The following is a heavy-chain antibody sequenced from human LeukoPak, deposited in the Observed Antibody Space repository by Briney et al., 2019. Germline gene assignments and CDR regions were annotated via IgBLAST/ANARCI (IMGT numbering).Heavy chain of an antibody. D-gene: IGHD6-19*01. CDR2: INSDGSST. CDR1: GFTFSSHW. CDR3: ARDGQQWLTDY. Sequence: PGGSLRLSCAASGFTFSSHWMHWVRQAPGKGLVWVSRINSDGSSTSYADSVKGRFTISRGNAKNTLYLQMNSLRAEDTAGYYCARDGQQWLTDYWGQGTLVTVSS. V-gene: IGHV3-74*01. J-gene: IGHJ4*02.